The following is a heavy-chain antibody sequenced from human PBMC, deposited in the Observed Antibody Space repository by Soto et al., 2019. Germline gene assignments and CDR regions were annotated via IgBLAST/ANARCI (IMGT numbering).Heavy chain of an antibody. CDR1: GYTFTSYD. D-gene: IGHD1-1*01. CDR3: ASERSYGMDV. J-gene: IGHJ6*02. CDR2: MNPNSGNT. Sequence: QVQLVQSGAEVKKPGASVKVSCKASGYTFTSYDINWVRQATGQGLEWMGWMNPNSGNTAYAQKFQGRVTMTRNTAVITAYIELSSLRSEDTAVYYCASERSYGMDVLCQGTTVTVSS. V-gene: IGHV1-8*01.